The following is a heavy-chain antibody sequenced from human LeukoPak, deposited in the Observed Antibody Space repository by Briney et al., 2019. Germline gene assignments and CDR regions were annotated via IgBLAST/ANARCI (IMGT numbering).Heavy chain of an antibody. CDR2: IYTSGST. D-gene: IGHD2-2*01. CDR3: ATDTSYCTSTSCHENWFDP. Sequence: SQTLSLTCTVSGGSISSGRYYWSWIRQPAGKGLEWIVRIYTSGSTNYNPSLKSRVTISVDTSKNQFSLKLSSVTAADTAVYYCATDTSYCTSTSCHENWFDPWGEGTLVTVSS. J-gene: IGHJ5*02. V-gene: IGHV4-61*02. CDR1: GGSISSGRYY.